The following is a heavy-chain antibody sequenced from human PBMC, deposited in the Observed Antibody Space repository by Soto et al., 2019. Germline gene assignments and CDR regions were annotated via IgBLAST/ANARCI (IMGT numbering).Heavy chain of an antibody. D-gene: IGHD2-15*01. J-gene: IGHJ6*02. CDR2: ISAYNGNT. Sequence: ASVKVSCKASGYTFPNYGISWVRQAPGQGLEWMGWISAYNGNTNYAQKLQGRVTMTTDTSTYTAYMELRSLRSDDTAVYYCVRDLGNCPGGSCYSDNSYYYGMDVWG. CDR3: VRDLGNCPGGSCYSDNSYYYGMDV. V-gene: IGHV1-18*01. CDR1: GYTFPNYG.